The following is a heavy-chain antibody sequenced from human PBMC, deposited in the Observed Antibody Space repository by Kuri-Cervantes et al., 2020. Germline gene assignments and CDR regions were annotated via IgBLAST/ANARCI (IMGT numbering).Heavy chain of an antibody. Sequence: LRLSCAASGFTVSSNYMSWVRQAPGKGLEWIGYIYYSGSTYYNPSLKSRVTISVDTSKNQFSLKLSSVTAADTAVYYCARDESLFRYFDYWGQGTLVTVSS. V-gene: IGHV4-31*02. CDR1: GFTVSSNY. J-gene: IGHJ4*02. CDR3: ARDESLFRYFDY. CDR2: IYYSGST. D-gene: IGHD3-16*02.